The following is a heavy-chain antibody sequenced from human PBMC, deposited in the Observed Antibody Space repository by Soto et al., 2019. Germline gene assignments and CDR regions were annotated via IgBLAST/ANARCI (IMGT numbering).Heavy chain of an antibody. V-gene: IGHV5-51*01. Sequence: PGESLKISCKASGDSDLFNTYWIGWVRQRPGNGLEWMEIVFPGDSDTRYSPSFKGQVTISADKYTTTAYLQWSSLKPSDTAIYYCATHHSKGGGMDVWGHGTTVTVSS. D-gene: IGHD4-4*01. CDR1: GDSDLFNTYW. J-gene: IGHJ6*02. CDR2: VFPGDSDT. CDR3: ATHHSKGGGMDV.